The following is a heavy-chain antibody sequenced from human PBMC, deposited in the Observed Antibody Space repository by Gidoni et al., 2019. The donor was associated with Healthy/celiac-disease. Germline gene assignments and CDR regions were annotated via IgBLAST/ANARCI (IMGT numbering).Heavy chain of an antibody. CDR2: INAGNGNT. CDR1: GYTFTSYA. J-gene: IGHJ4*02. V-gene: IGHV1-3*01. CDR3: ARTGDILTGPHRGGQDYFDY. Sequence: QVQLVQSGAEVKKPGASVKVSCKASGYTFTSYAMHWVRQAPGQRLEWMGWINAGNGNTKYSQKFQGRVTITRDTSASTAYMELSSLRSEDTAVYYCARTGDILTGPHRGGQDYFDYWGQGTLVTVSS. D-gene: IGHD3-9*01.